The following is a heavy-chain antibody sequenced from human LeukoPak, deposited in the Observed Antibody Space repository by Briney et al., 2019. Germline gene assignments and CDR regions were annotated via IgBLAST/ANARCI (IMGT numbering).Heavy chain of an antibody. Sequence: GSVKGSCKASGYTFTRYYMHWVRQAPRERLEWMGIINPGGVVTPSAQKFPGRDTMTRDTHTRTLYMERRRVRAVTTAVYYCARDYKFYFDSNNYVGALYYFDYWGQGTLVTVSS. CDR3: ARDYKFYFDSNNYVGALYYFDY. CDR1: GYTFTRYY. D-gene: IGHD3-22*01. V-gene: IGHV1-46*01. J-gene: IGHJ4*02. CDR2: INPGGVVT.